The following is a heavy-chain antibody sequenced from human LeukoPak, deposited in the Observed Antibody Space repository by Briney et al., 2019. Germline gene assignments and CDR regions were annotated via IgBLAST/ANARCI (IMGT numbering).Heavy chain of an antibody. J-gene: IGHJ4*02. CDR3: ARDRGGYDSSGYYYN. Sequence: ASVKVSCKASGYTFNGYYKHWVRQAPGQGLEWMGWINPNSGGTNYAQKFQGRVTMTRDTSISTAYMELSRLRSDDTAVYYCARDRGGYDSSGYYYNWGQGTLVTVSS. CDR2: INPNSGGT. D-gene: IGHD3-22*01. CDR1: GYTFNGYY. V-gene: IGHV1-2*02.